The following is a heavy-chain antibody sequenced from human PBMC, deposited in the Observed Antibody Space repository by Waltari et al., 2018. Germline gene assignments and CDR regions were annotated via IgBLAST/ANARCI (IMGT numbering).Heavy chain of an antibody. D-gene: IGHD3-10*01. V-gene: IGHV1-3*01. CDR3: ARARVQGARLGYYGMDV. Sequence: QVQLVQSGAEVKKPGASVKVSCKASGYTFTSYAMHWVRQAPGQRLEWMGWINAGNGNTKYSQKFQGRVTITRDTSASTAYMELSSLRSEDTAVYYCARARVQGARLGYYGMDVWGQGTTVTVSS. J-gene: IGHJ6*02. CDR1: GYTFTSYA. CDR2: INAGNGNT.